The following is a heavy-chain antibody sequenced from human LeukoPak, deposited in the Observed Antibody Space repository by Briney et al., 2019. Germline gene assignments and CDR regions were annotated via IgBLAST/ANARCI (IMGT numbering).Heavy chain of an antibody. J-gene: IGHJ4*02. V-gene: IGHV4-59*08. CDR3: SRRGDSSGAEY. D-gene: IGHD6-19*01. Sequence: SETLSLTCTVSGGSISSYYWSWLRQPPGQGLEWIGYIYYSGSTNYNPSLKSRVTISVDTSKNQFSLKLSPVTAADTAVYYCSRRGDSSGAEYWGQGTLVTVSS. CDR1: GGSISSYY. CDR2: IYYSGST.